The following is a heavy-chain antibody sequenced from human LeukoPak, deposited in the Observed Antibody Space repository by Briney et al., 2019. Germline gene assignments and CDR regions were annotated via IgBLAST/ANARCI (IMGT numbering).Heavy chain of an antibody. D-gene: IGHD3-10*01. CDR2: ISSSSYI. Sequence: GGSLRLSCAASGFTFSSYSMNWVRQAPGKGLEWVSSISSSSYIYYADSVKGRFTISRDNAKNSLYLQMNSLRAEDTAVYYCARDFGQAAARDYWGQGTLVTVSS. CDR3: ARDFGQAAARDY. CDR1: GFTFSSYS. J-gene: IGHJ4*02. V-gene: IGHV3-21*01.